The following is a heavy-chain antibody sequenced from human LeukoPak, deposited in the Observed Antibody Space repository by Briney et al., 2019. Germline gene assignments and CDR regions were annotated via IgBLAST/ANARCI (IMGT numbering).Heavy chain of an antibody. D-gene: IGHD6-13*01. V-gene: IGHV3-20*04. CDR3: ARDGIYSSSWYSPSDY. J-gene: IGHJ4*02. Sequence: GGSLRLSCAASGFTFDDYGMSWVRQAPGKGLEWVSGINWNGGSTGYADSVKGRFTISRDNAKNSLYLQMNSLRAEDTALYYCARDGIYSSSWYSPSDYWGQGTLVTVFS. CDR2: INWNGGST. CDR1: GFTFDDYG.